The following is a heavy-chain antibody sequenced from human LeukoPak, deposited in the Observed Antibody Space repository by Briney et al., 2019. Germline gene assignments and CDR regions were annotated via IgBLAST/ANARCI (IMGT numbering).Heavy chain of an antibody. CDR3: ARFGYSYGPDAFDI. J-gene: IGHJ3*02. V-gene: IGHV3-21*01. CDR2: IISSISYI. D-gene: IGHD5-18*01. Sequence: SIISSISYIYYADSVKGRFTISRDNAKNSLYLQMNSLRAEDTAVYYCARFGYSYGPDAFDIWGQGTMVTVSS.